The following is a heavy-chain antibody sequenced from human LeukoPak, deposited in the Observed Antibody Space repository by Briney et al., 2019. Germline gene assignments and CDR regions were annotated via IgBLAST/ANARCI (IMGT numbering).Heavy chain of an antibody. V-gene: IGHV3-33*01. Sequence: GGSLRLSCAASGFTSSSYGMHWVRQAPGKGLEWVAVIWYDGSNKYYADSVKGRFTISRDNSKNTLYLQMNSLRAEDTAVYYCARRQYSSGWYSLDYWGQGTLVTVSS. CDR2: IWYDGSNK. CDR1: GFTSSSYG. D-gene: IGHD6-19*01. CDR3: ARRQYSSGWYSLDY. J-gene: IGHJ4*02.